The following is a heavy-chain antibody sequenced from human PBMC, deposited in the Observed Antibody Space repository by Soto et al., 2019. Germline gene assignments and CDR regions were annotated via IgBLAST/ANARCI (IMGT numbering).Heavy chain of an antibody. CDR1: GFTLSSHA. J-gene: IGHJ4*02. Sequence: QVQLVESGGGVVQPGRSLRLSCAVSGFTLSSHAMHWVRQAPGKGLEWVALILSDGSNKYYADSVKGRFTTSRDNYENTMYLQMNSLSVEDTAVYYCARDDEGGSDCDLGYWGQGALFTVSS. CDR3: ARDDEGGSDCDLGY. D-gene: IGHD1-26*01. V-gene: IGHV3-30-3*01. CDR2: ILSDGSNK.